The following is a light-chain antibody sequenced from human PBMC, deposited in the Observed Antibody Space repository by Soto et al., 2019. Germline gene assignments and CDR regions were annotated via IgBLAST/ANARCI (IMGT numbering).Light chain of an antibody. CDR1: SSNIGNNY. V-gene: IGLV1-51*01. Sequence: QSVLTQPPSVSAAPGQKVTISCSGSSSNIGNNYVSWYQQLPGTAPKLLIYDNNKRPSGTPDRISGSKSGTSATLGITGLQTGDEADYYCGTWDSSLSAYVFGTGTKVTVL. CDR3: GTWDSSLSAYV. J-gene: IGLJ1*01. CDR2: DNN.